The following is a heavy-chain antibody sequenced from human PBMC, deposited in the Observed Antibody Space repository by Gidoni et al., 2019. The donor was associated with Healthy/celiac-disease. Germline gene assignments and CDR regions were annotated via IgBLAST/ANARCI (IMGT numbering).Heavy chain of an antibody. D-gene: IGHD1-20*01. J-gene: IGHJ6*03. V-gene: IGHV3-15*01. CDR2: IKRKTDGGTT. CDR1: GFTFSNAW. Sequence: EVPLVESGGGLVKPGGSLRLSCAASGFTFSNAWLSWVRQAPGKGLEWVGRIKRKTDGGTTDNAAPVKGRFTITRDDSKNTMYLQMNSLKTEDTAVYYCTTDAGHMWYNPEIYYYYDYMDVWGKGTTVTVSS. CDR3: TTDAGHMWYNPEIYYYYDYMDV.